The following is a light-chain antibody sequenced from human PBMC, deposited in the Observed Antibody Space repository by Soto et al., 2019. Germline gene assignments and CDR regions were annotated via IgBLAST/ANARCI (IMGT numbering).Light chain of an antibody. J-gene: IGLJ2*01. V-gene: IGLV3-1*01. Sequence: SYELTQPPSVSVSPGQTASITCSGDKLGDKYACWYQQRPGQSPVLVIYQDTKRPSGTPERFSGSNSASTATLTISGTQAMDEADYSCQAWDSGTVVFGGGTQLTVL. CDR1: KLGDKY. CDR2: QDT. CDR3: QAWDSGTVV.